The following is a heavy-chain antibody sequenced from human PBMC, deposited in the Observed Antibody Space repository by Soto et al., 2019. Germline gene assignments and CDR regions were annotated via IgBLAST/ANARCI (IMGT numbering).Heavy chain of an antibody. J-gene: IGHJ4*02. CDR2: IKQDGSEK. Sequence: EVQLVESGGGLVQPGGSLRLSCAASGFTFSSYWMSWVRQASGKGLEWVANIKQDGSEKYYVDSVKGRFTISRDNAKNSLYLQMNSLRAEDTAVYYCARISAGYDFWSGYYFYNDYWGQGTLVTVSS. CDR1: GFTFSSYW. CDR3: ARISAGYDFWSGYYFYNDY. D-gene: IGHD3-3*01. V-gene: IGHV3-7*01.